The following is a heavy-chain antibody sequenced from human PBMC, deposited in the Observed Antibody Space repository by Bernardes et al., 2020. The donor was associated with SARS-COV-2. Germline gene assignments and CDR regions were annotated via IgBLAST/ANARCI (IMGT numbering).Heavy chain of an antibody. Sequence: GSLRLSCAASGFTFSAYTMNWVRQAPGKGLEWVSRINNDGTTTPCADSVKGRFTISRDNSKNTLYLQMNSLRAEDTAVYFCARDRYGANDYWGQGTLVTVSS. CDR2: INNDGTTT. V-gene: IGHV3-74*01. J-gene: IGHJ4*02. CDR3: ARDRYGANDY. CDR1: GFTFSAYT. D-gene: IGHD4-17*01.